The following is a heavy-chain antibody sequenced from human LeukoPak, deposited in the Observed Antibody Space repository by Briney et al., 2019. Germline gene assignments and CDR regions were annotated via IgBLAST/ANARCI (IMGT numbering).Heavy chain of an antibody. CDR1: GYAFSGYY. D-gene: IGHD3-16*02. CDR2: INPNSGGT. J-gene: IGHJ4*02. V-gene: IGHV1-2*02. Sequence: ASVKVSCKASGYAFSGYYMHWVRQAPGQGLEWMGWINPNSGGTKFAQQFQGRFTMTRDTSIGTAHMQLSSLRFDDTAVYYCARGDYVWGSYPAGPYYFDYWGQGTLVTVSS. CDR3: ARGDYVWGSYPAGPYYFDY.